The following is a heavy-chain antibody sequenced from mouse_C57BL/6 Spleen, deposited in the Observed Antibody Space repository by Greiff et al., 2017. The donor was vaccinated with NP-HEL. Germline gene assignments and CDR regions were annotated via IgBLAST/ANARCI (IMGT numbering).Heavy chain of an antibody. CDR2: IYPGDGDT. J-gene: IGHJ2*01. CDR1: GYAFSSSW. CDR3: GRGRYYFDY. V-gene: IGHV1-82*01. Sequence: VQLVESGPELVKPGASVKISCKASGYAFSSSWMNWVKQRPGKGLEWIGRIYPGDGDTNYNGKFKGKATLTADKSSSTAYMQLSSLTSEDSAVYFCGRGRYYFDYWGQGTTLTVSS.